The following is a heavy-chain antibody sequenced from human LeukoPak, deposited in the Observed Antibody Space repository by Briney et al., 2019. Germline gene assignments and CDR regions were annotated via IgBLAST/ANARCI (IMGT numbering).Heavy chain of an antibody. CDR2: ISAYNGNT. CDR3: AREYKAYDYVWGTYRYFDY. J-gene: IGHJ4*02. CDR1: VYTFTSYG. D-gene: IGHD3-16*02. V-gene: IGHV1-18*01. Sequence: ASLKVSCKTSVYTFTSYGISWVRQAPGQGLEWMGWISAYNGNTNYAQNLQGRVTMTTDISTSTAYMELRSLRSDDTAVYYCAREYKAYDYVWGTYRYFDYWGREPWSPSPQ.